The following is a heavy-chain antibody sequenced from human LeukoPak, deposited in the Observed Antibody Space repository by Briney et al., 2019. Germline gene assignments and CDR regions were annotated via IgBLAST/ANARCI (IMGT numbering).Heavy chain of an antibody. J-gene: IGHJ3*02. CDR2: IFYTGIT. CDR3: ARDSGSYYSTWYAFDI. V-gene: IGHV4-59*01. Sequence: SETLSLTCNVSGGSMNTYYWSWIRQPPGKGLEWIGYIFYTGITNYNPSLKSRVTISVDTSRNQFSLKLTSVTAADTAVYYCARDSGSYYSTWYAFDIWGQGTMVTVSS. CDR1: GGSMNTYY. D-gene: IGHD1-26*01.